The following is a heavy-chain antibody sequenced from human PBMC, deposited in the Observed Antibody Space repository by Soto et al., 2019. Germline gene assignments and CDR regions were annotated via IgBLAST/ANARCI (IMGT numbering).Heavy chain of an antibody. J-gene: IGHJ4*02. CDR2: INHSGST. CDR1: GGSFSGYY. V-gene: IGHV4-34*01. D-gene: IGHD6-6*01. Sequence: ETLSLTCAVYGGSFSGYYWSWIRQPPGKGLEWIGEINHSGSTNYNPSLKSRVTISVDTSKNQFSLKLSSVTAADTAVYYCARRFASIAAPLGFDYWGQGTLVTV. CDR3: ARRFASIAAPLGFDY.